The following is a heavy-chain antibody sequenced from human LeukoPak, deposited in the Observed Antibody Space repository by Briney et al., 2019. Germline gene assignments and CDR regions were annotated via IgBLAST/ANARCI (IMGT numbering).Heavy chain of an antibody. CDR1: GFTFSNYA. CDR2: ISSTGGST. CDR3: VKECLVIINYYFDY. V-gene: IGHV3-64D*06. Sequence: PGGSLRLSCPASGFTFSNYAMHWVRQAPGKGLEYVSVISSTGGSTYYADSVKGRFTVSRDNSKNTLYLQMSSLRAEDTAVYYCVKECLVIINYYFDYWGQGTLVTVSS. D-gene: IGHD3-22*01. J-gene: IGHJ4*02.